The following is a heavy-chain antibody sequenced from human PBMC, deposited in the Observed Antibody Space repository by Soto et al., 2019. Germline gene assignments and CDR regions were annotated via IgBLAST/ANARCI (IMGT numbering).Heavy chain of an antibody. CDR2: IYYSGST. CDR3: ARDRVRDFWSGRREAFDX. CDR1: GDSLSRYY. V-gene: IGHV4-59*01. J-gene: IGHJ3*02. Sequence: TLSLTCTVSGDSLSRYYWSWIRQRPGKGLEWIGYIYYSGSTNYKRSLKSLVPISVDTSKNQFSLKLSSVNDADTAVYYCARDRVRDFWSGRREAFDXSGQVPMGTVS. D-gene: IGHD3-3*01.